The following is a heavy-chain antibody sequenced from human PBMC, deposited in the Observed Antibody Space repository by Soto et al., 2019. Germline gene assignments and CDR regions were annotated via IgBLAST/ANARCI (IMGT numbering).Heavy chain of an antibody. D-gene: IGHD1-26*01. CDR2: IWYDASNK. Sequence: VQLVESGGGVVQPGRSLRLSCAASGFTFRTYGMYWVRQAPGQGLEWVAVIWYDASNKYYADSVKGRFTISRDNSENTLYLQMNGLRAEDTAVYYCARGRVDGGELDLWGQGTLVTVSS. J-gene: IGHJ4*02. CDR3: ARGRVDGGELDL. CDR1: GFTFRTYG. V-gene: IGHV3-33*01.